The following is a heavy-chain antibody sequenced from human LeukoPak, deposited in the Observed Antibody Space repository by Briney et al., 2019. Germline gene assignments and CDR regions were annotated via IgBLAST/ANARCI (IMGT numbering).Heavy chain of an antibody. V-gene: IGHV3-33*06. CDR2: IWSDGTNK. D-gene: IGHD4-11*01. J-gene: IGHJ1*01. Sequence: GGSLRLSCAASGFTFSHFGFHWVRQDPGKGLEWVAVIWSDGTNKYYGDSVRGRFIIYRDDSHNTVYLQMNSLRVQDTAIYYCAKDAQRGFDYSNSLEYWGQGSLVTVSS. CDR1: GFTFSHFG. CDR3: AKDAQRGFDYSNSLEY.